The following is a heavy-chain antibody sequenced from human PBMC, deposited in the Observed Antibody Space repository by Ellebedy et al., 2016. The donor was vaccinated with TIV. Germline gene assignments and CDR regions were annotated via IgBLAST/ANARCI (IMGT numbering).Heavy chain of an antibody. J-gene: IGHJ4*02. Sequence: ASVKVSXXASGYTFTSYGISRVRQAPGQGLEWMGWISAYNGNTNYAQKLQGRVTMTTDTSTSTAYMELRSLRSDDTAVYYCASGYYYGSGSYYLFDYWGQGTLVTVSS. CDR2: ISAYNGNT. CDR3: ASGYYYGSGSYYLFDY. V-gene: IGHV1-18*01. D-gene: IGHD3-10*01. CDR1: GYTFTSYG.